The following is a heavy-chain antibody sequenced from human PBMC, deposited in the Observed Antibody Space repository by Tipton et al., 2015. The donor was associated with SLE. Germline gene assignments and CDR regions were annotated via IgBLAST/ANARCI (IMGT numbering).Heavy chain of an antibody. CDR1: GGSISSYY. V-gene: IGHV4-31*03. J-gene: IGHJ4*02. Sequence: TLSLTCTVSGGSISSYYWSWIRQHPGKGLEWIGYIYYSGSTYYNPSLKSRVTISLDTSKNQFSLKLTSVTAADTAVYYCARVGVVPTFDYWGQGTLVTVSS. CDR2: IYYSGST. CDR3: ARVGVVPTFDY. D-gene: IGHD3-10*01.